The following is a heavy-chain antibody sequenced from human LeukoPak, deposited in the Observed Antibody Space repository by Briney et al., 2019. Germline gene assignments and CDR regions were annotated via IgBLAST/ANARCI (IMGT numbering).Heavy chain of an antibody. J-gene: IGHJ4*02. CDR2: IKQDGSEK. D-gene: IGHD6-13*01. CDR3: TREGILAGVDY. CDR1: GFTFTSYW. Sequence: GSLRLSCAASGFTFTSYWMSWVRQAPGEGLEWVANIKQDGSEKNYVDSVKGRFTISRDNAKNSMSLQMNSLRAEDTAVYYCTREGILAGVDYWGQGTLVTVSS. V-gene: IGHV3-7*01.